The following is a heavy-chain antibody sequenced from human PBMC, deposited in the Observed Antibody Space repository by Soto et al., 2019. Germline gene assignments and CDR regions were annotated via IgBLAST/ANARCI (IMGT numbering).Heavy chain of an antibody. V-gene: IGHV4-30-4*01. CDR3: ARYSGYEGLRFDP. D-gene: IGHD5-12*01. J-gene: IGHJ5*02. Sequence: QVQLQESGPGLVKPSQTLSLTCTVSGGSISSGDYYWSRIRQPPGKGLEWIGYIFYSGSTYCHPSLKSRVSISVDASKNQFSLKLSSVTAADTAVYYCARYSGYEGLRFDPWGQGTLVTVSS. CDR2: IFYSGST. CDR1: GGSISSGDYY.